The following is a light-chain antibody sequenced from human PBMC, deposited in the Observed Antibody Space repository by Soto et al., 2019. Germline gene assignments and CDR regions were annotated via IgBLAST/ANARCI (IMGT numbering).Light chain of an antibody. J-gene: IGLJ2*01. CDR1: SSNIGAGYD. Sequence: QSVPTQPPSVSWAPGQKVTISCTGSSSNIGAGYDVHWYQQLPGTAPKLLIYGNSNRPSGVPDRFSCSKSGTSASLAITGLQAEDEADYYCQSYDSSLSAVFGGGTKLNVL. V-gene: IGLV1-40*01. CDR2: GNS. CDR3: QSYDSSLSAV.